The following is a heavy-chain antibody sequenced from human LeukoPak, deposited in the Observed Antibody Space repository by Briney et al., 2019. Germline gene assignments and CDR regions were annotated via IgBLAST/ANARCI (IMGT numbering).Heavy chain of an antibody. J-gene: IGHJ4*02. V-gene: IGHV3-30*02. CDR3: AKDTGALRGGSGTFDY. CDR2: IRYDGTNK. Sequence: GGSLRLSCAASGFTFSNYGMHWVRQAPGKGLEWVAFIRYDGTNKYYADSVKGRFTISRDNSKNTLYLQMNSLRAEDTAVYYCAKDTGALRGGSGTFDYWGQGTLVTVSS. D-gene: IGHD3-10*01. CDR1: GFTFSNYG.